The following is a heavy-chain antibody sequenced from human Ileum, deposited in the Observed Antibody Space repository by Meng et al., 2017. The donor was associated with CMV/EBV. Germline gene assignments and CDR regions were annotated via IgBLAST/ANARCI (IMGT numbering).Heavy chain of an antibody. V-gene: IGHV4-30-4*01. Sequence: QVQPPASGPGLVKPSQTLSLTCTASRASITNDDYYWSWIRQPPGKGLEWIGYIYYNGITHYNPSLKSRIAILVDTSKSQFSLIVSSVTAADTAVYYCAKYSGPSRWFDPWGQGTLVTVSS. CDR3: AKYSGPSRWFDP. CDR1: RASITNDDYY. J-gene: IGHJ5*02. CDR2: IYYNGIT. D-gene: IGHD5-12*01.